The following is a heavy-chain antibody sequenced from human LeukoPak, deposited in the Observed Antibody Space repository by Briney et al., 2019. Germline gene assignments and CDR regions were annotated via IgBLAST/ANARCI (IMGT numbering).Heavy chain of an antibody. CDR1: GFTFSDYY. J-gene: IGHJ4*02. Sequence: PGGSLRLSCAASGFTFSDYYMSWIRQAPGKGLEWVSYISGSSGYTKYADSVKGRFTISRDNAKNSLYLQVNSLRDEDTAVYYCARGTGTTAYFDCWGQGTLVTVSS. CDR3: ARGTGTTAYFDC. V-gene: IGHV3-11*06. CDR2: ISGSSGYT. D-gene: IGHD1-1*01.